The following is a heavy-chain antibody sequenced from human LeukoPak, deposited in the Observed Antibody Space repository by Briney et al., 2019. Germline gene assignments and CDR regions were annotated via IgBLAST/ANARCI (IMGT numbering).Heavy chain of an antibody. D-gene: IGHD3-22*01. CDR2: ISDSGGRT. CDR1: GITLSHYG. CDR3: AKRGVVIRVILVGFHKEAYYFDS. V-gene: IGHV3-23*01. Sequence: PGGSLRLSCAVSGITLSHYGMSWVRQAPGKGLEWVACISDSGGRTKYADSVKGRFTISRDNSKNTLYLQMNSLRAEDTAVYFCAKRGVVIRVILVGFHKEAYYFDSWGQGALVTVSS. J-gene: IGHJ4*02.